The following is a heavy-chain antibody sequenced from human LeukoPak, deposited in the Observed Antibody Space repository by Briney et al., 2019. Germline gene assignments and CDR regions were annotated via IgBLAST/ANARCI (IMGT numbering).Heavy chain of an antibody. CDR3: ARPETQYSSGLDGFDI. CDR2: MSYDGGNE. D-gene: IGHD6-19*01. J-gene: IGHJ3*02. CDR1: GFTFSSFG. V-gene: IGHV3-30*03. Sequence: GGSLRLSCAASGFTFSSFGMHWVRQAPGKGLEWVAVMSYDGGNEYYADSVKGRFTISRDNAKNTLYLQMNSLRTEDTAVYYCARPETQYSSGLDGFDIWGQGTMVTVSS.